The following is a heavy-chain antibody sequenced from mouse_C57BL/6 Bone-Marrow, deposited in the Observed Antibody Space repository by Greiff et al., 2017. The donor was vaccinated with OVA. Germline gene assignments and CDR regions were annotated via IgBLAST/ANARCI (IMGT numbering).Heavy chain of an antibody. CDR2: IDPSDSET. Sequence: QVQLQQPGAELVRPGSSVKLYCKASGYTFTSYWMHWVKQRPIQGLEWIGNIDPSDSETHYNQKFKDKATLTVDKSSSTAYMQLSSLTSEDSAVYYCAREVTTQRHFDYWGQGTTLTVSS. CDR3: AREVTTQRHFDY. D-gene: IGHD2-3*01. J-gene: IGHJ2*01. CDR1: GYTFTSYW. V-gene: IGHV1-52*01.